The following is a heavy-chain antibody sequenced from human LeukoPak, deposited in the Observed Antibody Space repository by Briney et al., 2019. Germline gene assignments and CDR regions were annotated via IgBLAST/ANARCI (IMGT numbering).Heavy chain of an antibody. J-gene: IGHJ4*02. V-gene: IGHV4-59*08. CDR3: ASGVDCSGGSCFLPYYFDY. CDR1: GGSISSYY. D-gene: IGHD2-15*01. Sequence: SETLSLICSVSGGSISSYYWSWLRQPPGQGLECIGYIYYSGSTNYNPSLKSRVTISVDTSKNQFSLKLSSVTAADTAVYYCASGVDCSGGSCFLPYYFDYWGQGTLVTVSS. CDR2: IYYSGST.